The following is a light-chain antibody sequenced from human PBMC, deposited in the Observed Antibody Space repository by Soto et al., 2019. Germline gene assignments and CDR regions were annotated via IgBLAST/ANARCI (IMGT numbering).Light chain of an antibody. CDR3: QHRSNWLA. Sequence: EIVLTQSPATLSLSPGERATLSCRASQSVSSYLAWYQQKPGQAPRLLIYDASNRATGIQARFSGSGSGTDFTLTITSLEPEDFAVYYCQHRSNWLAFGGGTKVDIK. J-gene: IGKJ4*01. V-gene: IGKV3-11*01. CDR2: DAS. CDR1: QSVSSY.